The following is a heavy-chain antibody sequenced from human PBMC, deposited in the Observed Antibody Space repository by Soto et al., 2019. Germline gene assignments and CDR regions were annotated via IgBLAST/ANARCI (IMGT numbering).Heavy chain of an antibody. CDR2: INPNSGGT. D-gene: IGHD4-17*01. J-gene: IGHJ4*02. V-gene: IGHV1-2*04. CDR3: ARAYGELKLAAFDY. CDR1: GYTFTGYY. Sequence: GASMKVSCKASGYTFTGYYIHWVRQAPGQGLEWMGWINPNSGGTNYAQKFQGWVTMTRDTSISTAYMELSRLRSDDTAVYYCARAYGELKLAAFDYWGQGTLVTVSS.